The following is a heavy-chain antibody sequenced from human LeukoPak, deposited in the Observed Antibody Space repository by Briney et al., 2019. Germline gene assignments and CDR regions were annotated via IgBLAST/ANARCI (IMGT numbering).Heavy chain of an antibody. CDR3: ARRGFWSGYTFDY. Sequence: PSETLSLTCTVSGGSISSSTYYWGWIRQPPGKGLEWIGSIYYSGNTYYNPSLKSRVTISVDTSKNQFSLKLSSVAAADTAVYYCARRGFWSGYTFDYWGQGTLVTVSS. V-gene: IGHV4-39*07. J-gene: IGHJ4*02. CDR1: GGSISSSTYY. D-gene: IGHD3-3*01. CDR2: IYYSGNT.